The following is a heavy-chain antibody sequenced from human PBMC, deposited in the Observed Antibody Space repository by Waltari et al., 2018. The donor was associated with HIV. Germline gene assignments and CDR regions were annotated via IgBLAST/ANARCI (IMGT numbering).Heavy chain of an antibody. CDR1: GYSFKSHA. CDR3: ARQTAAEARYGMDV. D-gene: IGHD6-13*01. Sequence: QVQVVQSGAEVKKPGASVKLSCKASGYSFKSHAIHWVRQAPGQSFEWMGIINPRCGSTSNAQKFQGSVTMTSDTSTSTVYMELSSLRSEDTSVYYCARQTAAEARYGMDVWGQGTTVTVSS. CDR2: INPRCGST. V-gene: IGHV1-46*02. J-gene: IGHJ6*02.